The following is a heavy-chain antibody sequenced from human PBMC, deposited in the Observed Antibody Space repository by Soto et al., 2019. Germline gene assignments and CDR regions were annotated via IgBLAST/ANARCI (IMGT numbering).Heavy chain of an antibody. J-gene: IGHJ4*02. Sequence: EVQLLESGGGVVQPGGSLRLSCVASGFTFSSHSINWVRQAPGKGLEWVSYISGSGATKYYADSVKGRFTISRDNARNSLYLQMSSLSDEDTAVYYCARAIRGFSYVVDYWGQGTLVTVSS. CDR2: ISGSGATK. V-gene: IGHV3-48*02. CDR1: GFTFSSHS. D-gene: IGHD5-18*01. CDR3: ARAIRGFSYVVDY.